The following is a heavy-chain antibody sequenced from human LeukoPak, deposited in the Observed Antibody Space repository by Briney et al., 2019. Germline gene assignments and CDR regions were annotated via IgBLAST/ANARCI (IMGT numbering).Heavy chain of an antibody. CDR2: INHSGGT. V-gene: IGHV4-34*01. J-gene: IGHJ4*02. CDR1: GGSFSGYY. Sequence: KPSETLSLTCAVYGGSFSGYYWSWIRQPPGKGLEWIGEINHSGGTNYNPSLKSRVTMSVDTSKNQFSLKLNSVTAADTAVYYCAKEQFRFGGIWGQGTLVTVSS. CDR3: AKEQFRFGGI. D-gene: IGHD3-10*01.